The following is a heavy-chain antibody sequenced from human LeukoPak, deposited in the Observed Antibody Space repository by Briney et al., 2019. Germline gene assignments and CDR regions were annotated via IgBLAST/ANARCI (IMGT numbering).Heavy chain of an antibody. CDR3: ARTQLVGAPDY. V-gene: IGHV5-51*01. D-gene: IGHD1-26*01. CDR1: GYIFTTYW. Sequence: GESLKISCKISGYIFTTYWIGWVRQMPGKGLEWMGIIYPGDSETRYSPSFQGQVTLSVDKSISAAYLQWSSLNVSDTAIYYCARTQLVGAPDYWGQGTLVTVSS. J-gene: IGHJ4*02. CDR2: IYPGDSET.